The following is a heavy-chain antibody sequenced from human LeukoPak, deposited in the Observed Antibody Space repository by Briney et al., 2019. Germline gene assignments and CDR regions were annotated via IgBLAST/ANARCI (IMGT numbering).Heavy chain of an antibody. CDR3: AKEPTVTTVLTFDY. CDR1: GITLSNYG. D-gene: IGHD4-17*01. V-gene: IGHV3-23*01. CDR2: ISGSGGST. Sequence: GGSLRLSCAVSGITLSNYGMSWVRQAPGKGLEWVSAISGSGGSTYYADSVKGRFTISRDNSKNTLYLQMNSLRAEDTAVYYCAKEPTVTTVLTFDYWGQGTLVTVSS. J-gene: IGHJ4*02.